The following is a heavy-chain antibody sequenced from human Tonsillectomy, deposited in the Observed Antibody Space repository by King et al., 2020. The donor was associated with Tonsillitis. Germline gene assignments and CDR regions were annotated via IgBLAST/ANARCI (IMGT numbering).Heavy chain of an antibody. D-gene: IGHD6-13*01. CDR3: ARDAVIAAAGSWPNY. J-gene: IGHJ4*02. CDR1: GYTFTSYG. CDR2: SSAYNGNP. Sequence: QLVQSGAEVKKPGASGKVSCKASGYTFTSYGICGVRQAPGQGLEWMGWSSAYNGNPNGSQKRQGRVTMTTDTSTSTAYMELRSLRSDDTAVYYCARDAVIAAAGSWPNYWGQGTLVTVSS. V-gene: IGHV1-18*01.